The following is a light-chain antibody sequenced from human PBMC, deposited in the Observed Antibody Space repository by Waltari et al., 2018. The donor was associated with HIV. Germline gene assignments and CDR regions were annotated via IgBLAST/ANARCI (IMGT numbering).Light chain of an antibody. CDR2: GAS. J-gene: IGKJ2*01. CDR1: QRVSSSY. Sequence: EIVLTQSPGTLSLSPGERATLSCRASQRVSSSYLAWYQQKPGQAPRLLSYGASSRATGIPDRFSGSGSGTDFTLTISRLEPEDFAVYYCQQYGSSPYTFGQGTKLEIK. CDR3: QQYGSSPYT. V-gene: IGKV3-20*01.